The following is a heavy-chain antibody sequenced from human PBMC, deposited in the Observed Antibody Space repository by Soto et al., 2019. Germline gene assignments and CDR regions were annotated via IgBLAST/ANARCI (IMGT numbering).Heavy chain of an antibody. Sequence: QVPLVQSGAEVKKPGASVKVSCKASGYTFTSYAMHWVRQAPGQRLEWMGWINAGNGNTKYSQKFQGRVTITRDTSASTAYMELSSLRSEDTAVYYCASSSSWYGEYYYYGMDVWGQGTTVTVSS. CDR2: INAGNGNT. J-gene: IGHJ6*02. CDR1: GYTFTSYA. CDR3: ASSSSWYGEYYYYGMDV. D-gene: IGHD6-13*01. V-gene: IGHV1-3*01.